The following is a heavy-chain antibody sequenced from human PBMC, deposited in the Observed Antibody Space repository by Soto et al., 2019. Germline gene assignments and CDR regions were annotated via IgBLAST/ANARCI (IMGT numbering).Heavy chain of an antibody. CDR3: ARHFDSSGYYPDY. D-gene: IGHD3-22*01. CDR2: IYPDDPDI. V-gene: IGHV5-51*01. J-gene: IGHJ4*02. Sequence: GESLKISCQGSGYRFTSYWIAWLRQMPGKGLEWVGIIYPDDPDIKYSPSFQGQVTISADRSNSTAYLQWRSLKASDTAMYFCARHFDSSGYYPDYWGQGTQVTVSS. CDR1: GYRFTSYW.